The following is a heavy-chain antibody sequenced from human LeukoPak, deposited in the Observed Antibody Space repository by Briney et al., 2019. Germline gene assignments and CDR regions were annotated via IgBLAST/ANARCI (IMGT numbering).Heavy chain of an antibody. J-gene: IGHJ4*02. V-gene: IGHV1-46*01. CDR1: LYTFTSYY. CDR2: INPSGGST. D-gene: IGHD6-19*01. Sequence: GASVKVSCKPSLYTFTSYYMHWVRQAPGQGLEWMGIINPSGGSTSYAQKFQGRGTMTRDTSTSTVYMELSSLRSEDTAVYDCARDIAVAEIEFDYWGQGTLVTVSS. CDR3: ARDIAVAEIEFDY.